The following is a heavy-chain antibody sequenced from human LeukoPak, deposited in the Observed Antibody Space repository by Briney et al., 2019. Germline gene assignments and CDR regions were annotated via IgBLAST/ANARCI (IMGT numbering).Heavy chain of an antibody. CDR2: ISGSGGST. D-gene: IGHD3-10*01. CDR1: GFTFSSYA. V-gene: IGHV3-23*01. J-gene: IGHJ4*02. CDR3: AKDSSWFGELIPFDY. Sequence: GGSLRLSRAASGFTFSSYAMSWVRQAPRKGLEWVSAISGSGGSTYYADSVKGRFTISRDNSKNTLYLQMNSLRAEDTAVYYCAKDSSWFGELIPFDYWGQGTLVTVSS.